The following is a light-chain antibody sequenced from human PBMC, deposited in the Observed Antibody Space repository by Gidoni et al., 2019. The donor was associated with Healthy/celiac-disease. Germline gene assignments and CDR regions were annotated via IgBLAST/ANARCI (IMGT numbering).Light chain of an antibody. CDR2: SNN. CDR3: AAWDDSLIAVL. CDR1: TSNIGPNT. J-gene: IGLJ2*01. V-gene: IGLV1-44*01. Sequence: QSVLTQSPSASGTPGQRVTISCSGSTSNIGPNTVYWYQQLPGTAPKLLIYSNNQRPSGVPDRFSGSKSGTSASLAISGLQSEDDADYYCAAWDDSLIAVLFGGGTKLTVL.